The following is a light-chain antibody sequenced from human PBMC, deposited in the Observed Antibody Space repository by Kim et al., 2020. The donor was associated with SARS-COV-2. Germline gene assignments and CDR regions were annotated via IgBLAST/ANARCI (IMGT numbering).Light chain of an antibody. V-gene: IGKV3-20*01. J-gene: IGKJ2*01. CDR3: FQYGGSPLDA. Sequence: IVLTQSPGTLSLSPGERATLSCRASQSVRNNYFTWYQHRPGQAPRLLIYGASSRAARLPDRFRGRGSGTVFTLTISRLEPEVFAVYFSFQYGGSPLDAFGQVTKLEI. CDR2: GAS. CDR1: QSVRNNY.